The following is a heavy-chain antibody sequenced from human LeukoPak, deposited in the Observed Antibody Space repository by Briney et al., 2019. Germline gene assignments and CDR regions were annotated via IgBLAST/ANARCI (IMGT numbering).Heavy chain of an antibody. D-gene: IGHD1-26*01. Sequence: PGRSLRLSCAASGFIVSNNYMSWVRQAPGKGLEWVSTIYSSGIIKYADSVKGRFTISRDNSRNTVYLEMNSLRAEDSAVYSCAGKVGVPTSYYGMDAWGQGTTVTVSS. V-gene: IGHV3-53*01. CDR1: GFIVSNNY. J-gene: IGHJ6*02. CDR3: AGKVGVPTSYYGMDA. CDR2: IYSSGII.